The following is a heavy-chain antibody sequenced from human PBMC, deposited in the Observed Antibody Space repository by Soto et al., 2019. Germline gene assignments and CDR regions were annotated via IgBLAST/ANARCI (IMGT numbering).Heavy chain of an antibody. D-gene: IGHD5-18*01. CDR3: ATMGTPATGLYYFDY. J-gene: IGHJ4*02. Sequence: SETLSLTCTVSGGSISSGNYYWSWIRQPPGKGLEWIGFISYSGSTYYSLSLKSRVTISVDTSKNQFSLNLSFVTAADTAVYYCATMGTPATGLYYFDYWGQGTLVTLS. CDR2: ISYSGST. V-gene: IGHV4-30-4*02. CDR1: GGSISSGNYY.